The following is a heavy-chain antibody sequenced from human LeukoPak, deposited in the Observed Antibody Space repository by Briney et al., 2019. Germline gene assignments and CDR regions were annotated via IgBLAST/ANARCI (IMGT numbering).Heavy chain of an antibody. J-gene: IGHJ4*02. CDR2: IWYDGSDK. CDR3: ARHPQSDY. V-gene: IGHV3-33*01. CDR1: GFTFSSYG. Sequence: GGSLRLSCAASGFTFSSYGMHWVRQAPGKGLEWVAVIWYDGSDKYYADSVKGRFTISRNNSKNTLYLQMNSLRAEDTAVYYCARHPQSDYWGQGTLVTVSS.